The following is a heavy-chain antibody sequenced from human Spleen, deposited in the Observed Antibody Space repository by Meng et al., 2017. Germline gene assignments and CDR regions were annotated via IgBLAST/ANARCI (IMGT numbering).Heavy chain of an antibody. CDR3: ARDFAPNDWLTD. Sequence: ASVKVSCKASGYTFTGYYMHWVRQAPGQGLEWMGWINPNSGCTNYAQKFQGRVTMTRDTSISTAYMELTRLRSDDTAVYYCARDFAPNDWLTDWGQGTLVTVSS. D-gene: IGHD3-9*01. CDR2: INPNSGCT. J-gene: IGHJ4*01. V-gene: IGHV1-2*02. CDR1: GYTFTGYY.